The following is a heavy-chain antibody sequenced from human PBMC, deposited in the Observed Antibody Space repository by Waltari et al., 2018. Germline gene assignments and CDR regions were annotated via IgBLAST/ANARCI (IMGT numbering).Heavy chain of an antibody. J-gene: IGHJ4*02. CDR3: ARGGGIAAAANY. Sequence: EVQLVESGGGLVQPGGSLRLSCAASGFTFSSHWMSWVRQAPGKGLEWVANIKLDGSEKYYVDSVKGRFTISRDNAKNSLYLQMNSLRAEDTAVYYCARGGGIAAAANYWGQGTLVTVSS. D-gene: IGHD6-13*01. CDR2: IKLDGSEK. CDR1: GFTFSSHW. V-gene: IGHV3-7*03.